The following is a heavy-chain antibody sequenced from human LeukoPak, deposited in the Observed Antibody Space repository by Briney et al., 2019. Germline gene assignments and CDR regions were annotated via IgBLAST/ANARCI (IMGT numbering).Heavy chain of an antibody. V-gene: IGHV3-20*04. D-gene: IGHD3-10*01. J-gene: IGHJ3*02. CDR3: ARAGGLLWFGEVLESSDAFHI. CDR1: GFTFDDYG. Sequence: PGGSLRLSCAAPGFTFDDYGMSWVRQAPGKGLEWVSGINWNGGSTGYADSVKGRFTISRDNAKNSLYLQMNSLRAEDTALYYCARAGGLLWFGEVLESSDAFHIWGQGTMVTVSS. CDR2: INWNGGST.